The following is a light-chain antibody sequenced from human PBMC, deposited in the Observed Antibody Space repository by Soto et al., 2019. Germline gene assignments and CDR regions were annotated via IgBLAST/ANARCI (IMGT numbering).Light chain of an antibody. V-gene: IGLV2-14*01. CDR1: SSDIGSYNY. Sequence: QSALTQPASVSGSPGQSITISCSGTSSDIGSYNYVSWYQQHPGKAPKLLIYEVTYRPSGVSIRFSGSKSGNSASLTISGLQAEDEADYYCSSYTNTLTRVFGGGTKVTVL. J-gene: IGLJ2*01. CDR2: EVT. CDR3: SSYTNTLTRV.